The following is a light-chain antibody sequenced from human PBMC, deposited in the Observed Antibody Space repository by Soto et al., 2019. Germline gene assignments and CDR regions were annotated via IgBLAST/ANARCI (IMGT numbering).Light chain of an antibody. CDR1: SSDIGRYNF. Sequence: QSALTQPRSVSGSPGQSVTLSCTGTSSDIGRYNFVSWYQQYPGKAPKLILYDVSKRPSGVPDRFSGSKSGNTASLTFSGLQAEDEADYYCCSYAGSYRYVFGTGTKLTVL. V-gene: IGLV2-11*01. CDR3: CSYAGSYRYV. J-gene: IGLJ1*01. CDR2: DVS.